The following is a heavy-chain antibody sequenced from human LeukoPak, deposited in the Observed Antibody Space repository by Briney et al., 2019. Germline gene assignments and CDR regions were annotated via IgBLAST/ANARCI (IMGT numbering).Heavy chain of an antibody. Sequence: ASVKVSCKASRYTFTGYYVHWVRQAPGQGLEWMGWINPNSGGTNYAQKFQGRVTMTRDTSISTAYMDLSRLRSDDTAVYYCARGVTARGFYYYMDVWGKGTTVTISS. CDR3: ARGVTARGFYYYMDV. CDR1: RYTFTGYY. J-gene: IGHJ6*03. CDR2: INPNSGGT. V-gene: IGHV1-2*02. D-gene: IGHD2-21*02.